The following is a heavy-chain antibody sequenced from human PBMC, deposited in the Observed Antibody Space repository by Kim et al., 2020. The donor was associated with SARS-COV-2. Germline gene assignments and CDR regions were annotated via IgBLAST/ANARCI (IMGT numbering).Heavy chain of an antibody. D-gene: IGHD3-9*01. CDR2: IGGSGGVT. CDR1: GFTFSSYA. Sequence: GGSLRLSCAASGFTFSSYAMSWVRQAPGKGLEWVSAIGGSGGVTYYADSVKGRFTISRDTSKYTLSLQMNSLRAEDTAVYYCAKGVGYFDWLSDYWGQGTLVTVSS. CDR3: AKGVGYFDWLSDY. V-gene: IGHV3-23*01. J-gene: IGHJ4*02.